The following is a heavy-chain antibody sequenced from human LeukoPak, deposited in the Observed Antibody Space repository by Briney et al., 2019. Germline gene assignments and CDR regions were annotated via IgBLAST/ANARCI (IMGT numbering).Heavy chain of an antibody. CDR3: ARDREGIPAAIYDY. Sequence: PGGSLRLSCAASGFTFSDYYMSWIRQAPGKGLEWVSYVSSSGSTIYYADSVKGRFTISRDNAKNSLYLQMNSLRAEDTAVYYCARDREGIPAAIYDYWGQGTLVTVSS. V-gene: IGHV3-11*01. D-gene: IGHD2-2*01. CDR2: VSSSGSTI. J-gene: IGHJ4*02. CDR1: GFTFSDYY.